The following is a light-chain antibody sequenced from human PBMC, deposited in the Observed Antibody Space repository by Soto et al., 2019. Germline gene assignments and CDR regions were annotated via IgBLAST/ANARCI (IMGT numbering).Light chain of an antibody. CDR3: QPYDGGLGVSKI. V-gene: IGLV1-40*01. J-gene: IGLJ2*01. CDR1: SSNIGAGYD. Sequence: QSVLTQPPSVSGAPGQRVTISCTGSSSNIGAGYDVHWYQQLPRTAPKLLIYSNNNRPSGVPDRFSGSRSGTSASLAITGLQSEDEADYYCQPYDGGLGVSKIFGGGTKLTVL. CDR2: SNN.